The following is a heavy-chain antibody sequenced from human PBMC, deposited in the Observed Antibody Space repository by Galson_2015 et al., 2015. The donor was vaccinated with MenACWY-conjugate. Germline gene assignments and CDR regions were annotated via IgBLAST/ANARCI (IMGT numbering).Heavy chain of an antibody. CDR3: ARSYVPGSDGKNYYMDV. D-gene: IGHD3-16*01. J-gene: IGHJ6*03. V-gene: IGHV3-74*01. CDR2: VNSDGSGT. CDR1: GFTFSSYW. Sequence: SLRLSCAASGFTFSSYWMHWVRQAPGKGLVWVSRVNSDGSGTGYADSVEGRFTISRDTAKNMLCLQMNSLKVEDTAVYYCARSYVPGSDGKNYYMDVWGRGTLVTVSS.